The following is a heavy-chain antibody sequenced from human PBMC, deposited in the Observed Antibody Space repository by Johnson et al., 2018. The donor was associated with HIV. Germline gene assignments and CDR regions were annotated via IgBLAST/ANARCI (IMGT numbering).Heavy chain of an antibody. Sequence: VQLLESGGGVVQPGRSLRLSCAASGFTFSIYGMHWVRQAPGKGLEWVAVISYDGSNKYYADSVKGRFTISRDNSKNTLYLQMNSLRAEDTAVYYCARDRGGYYYDSSGADAFDIWGQGTMVTVYS. D-gene: IGHD3-22*01. CDR1: GFTFSIYG. CDR3: ARDRGGYYYDSSGADAFDI. V-gene: IGHV3-30*03. J-gene: IGHJ3*02. CDR2: ISYDGSNK.